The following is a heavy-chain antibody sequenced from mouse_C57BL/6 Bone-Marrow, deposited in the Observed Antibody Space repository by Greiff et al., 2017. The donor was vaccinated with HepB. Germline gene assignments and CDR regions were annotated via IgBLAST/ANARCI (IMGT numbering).Heavy chain of an antibody. J-gene: IGHJ2*01. CDR3: SRLRFYDGYPYYFDY. Sequence: VQLVESGAELVRPGTSVKVSCKASGYAFTNYLIEWVKQRPGQGLEWIGVINPGSGGTNYNEKFKGKATLTADKSSSTAYMQLSSLTSEDSAVYFCSRLRFYDGYPYYFDYWGQGTTLTVSS. D-gene: IGHD2-3*01. CDR2: INPGSGGT. CDR1: GYAFTNYL. V-gene: IGHV1-54*01.